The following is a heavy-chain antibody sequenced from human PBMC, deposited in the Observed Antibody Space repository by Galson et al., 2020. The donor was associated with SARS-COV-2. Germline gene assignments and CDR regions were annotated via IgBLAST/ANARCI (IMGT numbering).Heavy chain of an antibody. J-gene: IGHJ6*03. D-gene: IGHD3-3*01. CDR3: AKGIDFWSGYSGYYYYYYMDV. V-gene: IGHV3-23*01. Sequence: GGSLRLSCAASGFTFSSYAMSWVRQAPGKGLEWVSAISGSGGSTYYADSVKGRFTISRDNSKNTLYLQMNSLRAEDTAVYYCAKGIDFWSGYSGYYYYYYMDVWGKGTTVTVFS. CDR2: ISGSGGST. CDR1: GFTFSSYA.